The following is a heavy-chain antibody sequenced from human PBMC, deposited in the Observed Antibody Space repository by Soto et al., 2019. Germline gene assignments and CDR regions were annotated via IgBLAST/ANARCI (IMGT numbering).Heavy chain of an antibody. V-gene: IGHV3-30-3*01. CDR2: ISYDGSNK. CDR1: GFTFSSYA. J-gene: IGHJ6*02. CDR3: ARDRGKQLILYGMDV. Sequence: GGSLRLSCAASGFTFSSYAMHWVRQAPGKGLEWVAVISYDGSNKYYADSVKGRFTISRDNSKNTLYLQMNSLRAEDTAVYYCARDRGKQLILYGMDVWGQGTTVTVSS. D-gene: IGHD6-6*01.